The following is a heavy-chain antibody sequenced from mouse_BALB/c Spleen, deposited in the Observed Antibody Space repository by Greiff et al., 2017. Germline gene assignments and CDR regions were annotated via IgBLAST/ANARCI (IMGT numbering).Heavy chain of an antibody. CDR2: ISSGGSYT. D-gene: IGHD1-1*01. CDR3: KREGTKVDNYCED. V-gene: IGHV5-6-4*01. J-gene: IGHJ1*01. CDR1: GFTFSSYT. Sequence: EVQLVESGGGLVKPGGSLILSCAASGFTFSSYTMSWVRQTPVKRLEWVATISSGGSYTYYPDSVKGRFTISRDNAKNTMYLQMSSLKSEDTAMYYCKREGTKVDNYCEDGGEGTTRTGSA.